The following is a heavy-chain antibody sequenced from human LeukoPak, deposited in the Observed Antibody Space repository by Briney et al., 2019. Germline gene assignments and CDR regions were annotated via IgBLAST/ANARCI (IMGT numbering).Heavy chain of an antibody. CDR1: GFNFKTYT. D-gene: IGHD3-22*01. CDR2: ISSSSRSI. Sequence: GGSLRLSCAASGFNFKTYTMNWVRQAPGNGLEWVSSISSSSRSIFHADSVKGRFTICRDNAKNSLYLQMSSLKPEDTAIYYCAREYYDSSGLDYWGQGTLVTVSS. CDR3: AREYYDSSGLDY. J-gene: IGHJ4*02. V-gene: IGHV3-21*01.